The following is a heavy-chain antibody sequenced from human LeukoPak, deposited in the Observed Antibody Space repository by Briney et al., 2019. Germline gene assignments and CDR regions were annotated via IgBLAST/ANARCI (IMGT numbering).Heavy chain of an antibody. CDR3: ARGGPVVVVAASYFEY. CDR2: INWNGGTT. CDR1: GFTFDDYG. Sequence: GGSLRLSCAASGFTFDDYGMSWVRQAPGKGLEWVSGINWNGGTTGYADSVKGRFTISRDNAKNSLHLQMNSLRAEDTALYYCARGGPVVVVAASYFEYWGQGTLVTVSS. V-gene: IGHV3-20*04. D-gene: IGHD2-15*01. J-gene: IGHJ4*02.